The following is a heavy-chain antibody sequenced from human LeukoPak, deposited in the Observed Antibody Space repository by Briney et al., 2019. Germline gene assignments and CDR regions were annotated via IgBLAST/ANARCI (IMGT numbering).Heavy chain of an antibody. CDR2: INPNSGVT. Sequence: ASVKVSCKASGYTFTGYYMHWVRQAPGQGLEWMGWINPNSGVTNYAQKFQGRVTMTRDTSISTAYMELSRLRSDDTAVYYCARTSTSLGPGGYWGQGTLVTVSS. CDR3: ARTSTSLGPGGY. D-gene: IGHD7-27*01. J-gene: IGHJ4*02. V-gene: IGHV1-2*02. CDR1: GYTFTGYY.